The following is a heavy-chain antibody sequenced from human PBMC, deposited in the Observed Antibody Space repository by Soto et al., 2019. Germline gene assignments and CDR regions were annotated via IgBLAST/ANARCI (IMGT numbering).Heavy chain of an antibody. D-gene: IGHD3-3*01. V-gene: IGHV1-46*01. CDR1: GYTFTSYY. J-gene: IGHJ4*02. Sequence: QVQLVQSGAEVKKTGASVMLSCKASGYTFTSYYMHWVRQAPGQGLEWMGIINPDGGSTRYAQKFQGRVTMTRDTSTRTFHMELSSLRSEDTAMYYCAKAPRGGVIITTYSAHIDYWGQGTLVTVSS. CDR2: INPDGGST. CDR3: AKAPRGGVIITTYSAHIDY.